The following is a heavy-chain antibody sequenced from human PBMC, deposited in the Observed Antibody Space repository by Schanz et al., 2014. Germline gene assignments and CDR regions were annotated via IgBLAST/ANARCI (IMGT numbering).Heavy chain of an antibody. CDR1: GDSITHFY. D-gene: IGHD3-10*01. CDR3: ARDPWVGEKDAFDF. Sequence: QVRLQESGPGLVRPSETLSLTCTVSGDSITHFYWSWIRQSPGKGLEWIGSIYYSGTTNYSPSLNSRVTISLDMSKKSFSLNLSSVTTADAAVYYGARDPWVGEKDAFDFWGQGTMVIVSS. J-gene: IGHJ3*01. V-gene: IGHV4-59*01. CDR2: IYYSGTT.